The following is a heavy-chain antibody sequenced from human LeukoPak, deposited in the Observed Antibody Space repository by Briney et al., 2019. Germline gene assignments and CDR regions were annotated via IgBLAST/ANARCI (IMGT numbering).Heavy chain of an antibody. D-gene: IGHD3-22*01. CDR2: IYYSGRT. J-gene: IGHJ4*02. CDR3: ARRIVGYYYGELDY. CDR1: GVSISSSSYY. Sequence: SETLSLTCTVSGVSISSSSYYWGWLRQPPGKGLEWFGSIYYSGRTYNNPSLKRRVTISVDTSKNQFSLKLSSVTAADTAVYYCARRIVGYYYGELDYWGQGTLVTVSS. V-gene: IGHV4-39*01.